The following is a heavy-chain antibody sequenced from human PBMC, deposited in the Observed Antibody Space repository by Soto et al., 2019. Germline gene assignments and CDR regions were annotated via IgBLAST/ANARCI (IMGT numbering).Heavy chain of an antibody. Sequence: SVKVSCKATGGTFSRDAISWVRQAPGQGLEWMGGIMPIFGTANYGKKFQGRVTITADESTSTSYMELSSLRSEDTAVYYCASSYGSGSYSGRRGYYGIDVWGQGTTVTVSS. V-gene: IGHV1-69*13. D-gene: IGHD3-10*01. CDR1: GGTFSRDA. J-gene: IGHJ6*02. CDR3: ASSYGSGSYSGRRGYYGIDV. CDR2: IMPIFGTA.